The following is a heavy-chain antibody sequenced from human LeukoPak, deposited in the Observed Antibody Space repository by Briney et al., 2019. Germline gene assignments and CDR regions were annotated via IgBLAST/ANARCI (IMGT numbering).Heavy chain of an antibody. D-gene: IGHD3-16*01. V-gene: IGHV1-8*01. CDR1: GYTFTSYD. J-gene: IGHJ4*02. Sequence: GASVKVSCKASGYTFTSYDINWVRQATGQGLEWMGWMNPNSGNTGYAQKFQGRVTMTRNTSISTAYMELSSLRSEDTAVYYCAREGADLCYFDYWGQGTLVTVSS. CDR2: MNPNSGNT. CDR3: AREGADLCYFDY.